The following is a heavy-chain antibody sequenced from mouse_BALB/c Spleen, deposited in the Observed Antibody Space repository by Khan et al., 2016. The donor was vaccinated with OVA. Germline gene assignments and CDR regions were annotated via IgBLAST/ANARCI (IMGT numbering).Heavy chain of an antibody. CDR3: ARRRTTMIMTGFAY. CDR2: ISGGGTYT. Sequence: DVHLVESGGGLVKPGGSLKLSCVVSGFNFSSYGMSWVRQTPEKRLEWVATISGGGTYTFYSDSATGRFTISRDNAKNNLYLQMSSLRSEDTAFYYWARRRTTMIMTGFAYWGQGTLVTVSA. D-gene: IGHD2-4*01. J-gene: IGHJ3*01. V-gene: IGHV5-9-2*01. CDR1: GFNFSSYG.